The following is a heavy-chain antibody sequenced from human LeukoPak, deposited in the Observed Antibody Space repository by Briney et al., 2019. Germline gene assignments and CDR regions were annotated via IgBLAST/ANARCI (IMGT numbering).Heavy chain of an antibody. Sequence: ASVKVSCKASGYTFTSYDINWVRQATGQGLEWMGWMNPNSGNTGYAQKFQGRVTMTRNTSISTAYMELSSLRSEDMAVYYCASYSSSSLYYYYGMDVWGQGTTVTVSS. CDR1: GYTFTSYD. V-gene: IGHV1-8*01. J-gene: IGHJ6*02. D-gene: IGHD6-6*01. CDR3: ASYSSSSLYYYYGMDV. CDR2: MNPNSGNT.